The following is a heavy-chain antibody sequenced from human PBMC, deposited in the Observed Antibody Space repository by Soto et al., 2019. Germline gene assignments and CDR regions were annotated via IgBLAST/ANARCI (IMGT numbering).Heavy chain of an antibody. V-gene: IGHV3-23*01. J-gene: IGHJ4*02. CDR2: ISVSGGST. Sequence: GGSLRLSCAASGFTFSSYAMSWVRQAPGKGLEWVSAISVSGGSTYYADSVKGRFTISRDNSKHTLYLQLNSLGAEDTAVYYCAKDRLAYCGGDCYSSGQHFDYWGQGTQVTVSS. D-gene: IGHD2-21*01. CDR3: AKDRLAYCGGDCYSSGQHFDY. CDR1: GFTFSSYA.